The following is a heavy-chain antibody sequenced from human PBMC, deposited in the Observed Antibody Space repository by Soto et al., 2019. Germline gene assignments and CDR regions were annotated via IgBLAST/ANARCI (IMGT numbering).Heavy chain of an antibody. Sequence: GGSLRLSCAASGFTFSNVRMTLVRQPTGKGLEWVGHIESKTDGGATHYAAPTEGRFIISREDSINTLYLHMNSLKSEDTAVYYCATDYSAYDPLHFDYWGQGSLLTVSS. CDR1: GFTFSNVR. V-gene: IGHV3-15*04. J-gene: IGHJ4*02. CDR2: IESKTDGGAT. CDR3: ATDYSAYDPLHFDY. D-gene: IGHD5-12*01.